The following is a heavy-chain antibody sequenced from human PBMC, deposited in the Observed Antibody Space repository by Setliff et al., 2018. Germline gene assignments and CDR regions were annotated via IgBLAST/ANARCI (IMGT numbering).Heavy chain of an antibody. CDR2: IYPDDSDT. CDR1: GYNFLDYW. J-gene: IGHJ2*01. V-gene: IGHV5-51*01. D-gene: IGHD3-22*01. CDR3: ARRRRFDSGGPRSPWYFDL. Sequence: PGESLTISCKASGYNFLDYWIGWVRQMPGKGLEWMGIIYPDDSDTRYSPSVQGPFTISADKPISTAYLQWSSLKASDTAFYYCARRRRFDSGGPRSPWYFDLWGRGTLVTV.